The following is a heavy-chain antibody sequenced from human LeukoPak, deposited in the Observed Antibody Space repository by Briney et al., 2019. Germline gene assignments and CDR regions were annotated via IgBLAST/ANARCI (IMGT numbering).Heavy chain of an antibody. CDR2: ISAYNGNT. J-gene: IGHJ6*02. CDR3: ARDGVAMVSGYYYGMDV. D-gene: IGHD5-18*01. Sequence: ASVKVSCKASGYTFTSYGISWVRQAPGQGLKWMGWISAYNGNTNYAQKLQGRVTMTTDTSTSTAYMELRSLRSDDTAVYYCARDGVAMVSGYYYGMDVWGQGTTVTVSS. CDR1: GYTFTSYG. V-gene: IGHV1-18*01.